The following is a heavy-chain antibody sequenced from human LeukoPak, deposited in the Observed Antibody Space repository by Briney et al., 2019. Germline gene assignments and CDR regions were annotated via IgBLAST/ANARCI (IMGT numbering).Heavy chain of an antibody. V-gene: IGHV1-18*01. J-gene: IGHJ5*02. CDR2: ISAYNGNT. Sequence: ASVKVSCKASGYTFTSYGISWVRQAPGQGLEWMAWISAYNGNTNYAQKLQGRVTMTTDTSTSTAYMELRSLRSDDTAVYYCARDRRSVAAAGIIFDPWGQGTLVTVSS. CDR1: GYTFTSYG. CDR3: ARDRRSVAAAGIIFDP. D-gene: IGHD6-13*01.